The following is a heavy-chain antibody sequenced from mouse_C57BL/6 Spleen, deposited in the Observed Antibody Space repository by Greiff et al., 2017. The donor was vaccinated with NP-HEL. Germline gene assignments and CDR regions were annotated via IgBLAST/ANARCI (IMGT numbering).Heavy chain of an antibody. V-gene: IGHV1-64*01. CDR2: IHPNSGST. CDR3: AHYGSSPYYAMDY. CDR1: GYTFTSYW. D-gene: IGHD1-1*01. Sequence: QVQLKQPGAELVKPGASVKLSCKASGYTFTSYWMHWVKQRPGQGLEWIGMIHPNSGSTNYNEKFKSKATLTVDKSSSTAYMQLSSLTSEDSAVYYCAHYGSSPYYAMDYWGQGTSVTVSS. J-gene: IGHJ4*01.